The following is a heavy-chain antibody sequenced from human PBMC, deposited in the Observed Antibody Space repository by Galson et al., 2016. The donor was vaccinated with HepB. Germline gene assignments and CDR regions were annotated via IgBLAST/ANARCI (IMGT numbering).Heavy chain of an antibody. V-gene: IGHV2-5*02. CDR2: IYWDNDK. CDR1: GVSLHTRGVG. CDR3: VHRGQDDPGPGWSIIFDH. J-gene: IGHJ4*02. D-gene: IGHD6-19*01. Sequence: PALVKPTQTLTLTCTFSGVSLHTRGVGVGWIRQPPGKALEWLALIYWDNDKKYTESLKSRLTITKDTSGNQVVLTMTHMDPVDTGTYSCVHRGQDDPGPGWSIIFDHWGEGARVTVSS.